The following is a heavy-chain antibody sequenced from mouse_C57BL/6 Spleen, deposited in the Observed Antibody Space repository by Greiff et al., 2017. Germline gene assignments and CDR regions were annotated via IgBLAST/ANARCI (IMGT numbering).Heavy chain of an antibody. V-gene: IGHV1-9*01. CDR3: ARPYWRGFAY. CDR1: GYTFTGYW. Sequence: VQLQESGAELMKPGASVKLSCKATGYTFTGYWIEWVKQRPGHGLEWIGEILPGSGSTHYNEKFKGKATFTADTSSNTAYMHLSSLTTEYSAIYYWARPYWRGFAYWGQGTLVTVSA. CDR2: ILPGSGST. J-gene: IGHJ3*01. D-gene: IGHD1-1*01.